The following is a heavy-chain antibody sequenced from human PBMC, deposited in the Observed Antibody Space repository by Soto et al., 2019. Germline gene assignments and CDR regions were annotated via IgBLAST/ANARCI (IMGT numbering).Heavy chain of an antibody. V-gene: IGHV4-30-2*01. CDR3: DGYSYYYDSSGYWGGAFDI. Sequence: QLQLQESGSGLVKPSQTLSLTCAVSGGSISSGGYSWSWIRQPPGKGLEWIGYIYHSRSTYYNPSLKSRITIAVDRSKNQFSLKLSSVTAADTAVYYCDGYSYYYDSSGYWGGAFDIWGQGTMVTVSS. CDR2: IYHSRST. D-gene: IGHD3-22*01. J-gene: IGHJ3*02. CDR1: GGSISSGGYS.